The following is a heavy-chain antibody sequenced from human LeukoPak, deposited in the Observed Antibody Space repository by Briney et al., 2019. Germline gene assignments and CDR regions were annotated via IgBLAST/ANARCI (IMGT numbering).Heavy chain of an antibody. CDR2: MNTNTGNP. Sequence: ASVKVSCKAFGYTFTNYGINWVRQAPGQGLEWMGWMNTNTGNPTYAQGFTGRFVFSLDTSVSTAYLQISSLKAEDTAVYYCAREEDSSGWYRGLDPWGQGTLVTVSS. CDR3: AREEDSSGWYRGLDP. V-gene: IGHV7-4-1*02. J-gene: IGHJ5*02. D-gene: IGHD6-19*01. CDR1: GYTFTNYG.